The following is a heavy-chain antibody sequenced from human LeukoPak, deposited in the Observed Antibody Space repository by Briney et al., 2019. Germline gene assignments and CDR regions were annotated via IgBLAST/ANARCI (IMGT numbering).Heavy chain of an antibody. J-gene: IGHJ4*02. CDR2: INSDGSVT. V-gene: IGHV3-74*01. D-gene: IGHD2-15*01. Sequence: SGGSLRLSCAASGFAFNTYWMHWVGQTPGKGLVWVSRINSDGSVTIYADSVKGRFTISRDNAKNTVYLLINSLRADDTAVYYCARDRYYSADYWGRGTLVTVSS. CDR3: ARDRYYSADY. CDR1: GFAFNTYW.